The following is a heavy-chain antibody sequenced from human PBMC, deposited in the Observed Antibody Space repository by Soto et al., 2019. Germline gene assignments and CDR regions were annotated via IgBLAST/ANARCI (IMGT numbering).Heavy chain of an antibody. V-gene: IGHV3-74*01. CDR1: GFTFSSYW. Sequence: EVQLVESGGGLVQPGGSLRLSCAASGFTFSSYWMHWVRQAPGKGLVWVSRINSDGSGTSYADSVKGRFTISRDNAKNTLYLHMNSLRAEDTAVYYCASPAMVRVGAFDIWGQGTMVTVSS. CDR2: INSDGSGT. D-gene: IGHD5-18*01. J-gene: IGHJ3*02. CDR3: ASPAMVRVGAFDI.